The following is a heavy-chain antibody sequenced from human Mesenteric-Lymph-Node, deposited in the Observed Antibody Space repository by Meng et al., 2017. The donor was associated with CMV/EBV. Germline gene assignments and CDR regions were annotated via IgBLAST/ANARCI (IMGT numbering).Heavy chain of an antibody. Sequence: GESLKISCAASGFTFSSYGMHWVRQAPGKGLEWVANIRDDGNEEYYLDSVKGRFTISRDNGRNSLYLQMNSLRAEDTAMYYCAREVFPGTGGFDIWGQGTMVTVSS. CDR1: GFTFSSYG. J-gene: IGHJ3*02. D-gene: IGHD2-8*02. CDR3: AREVFPGTGGFDI. CDR2: IRDDGNEE. V-gene: IGHV3-7*01.